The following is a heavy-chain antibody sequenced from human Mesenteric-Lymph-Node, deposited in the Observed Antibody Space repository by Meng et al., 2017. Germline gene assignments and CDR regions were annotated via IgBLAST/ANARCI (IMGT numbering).Heavy chain of an antibody. CDR2: INHSGST. CDR3: ARGQYSYGYPPWNWFDP. V-gene: IGHV4-34*01. D-gene: IGHD5-18*01. Sequence: SETLSLTCAVYGGSFSGYYWSWIRQPPGKGLEWIGEINHSGSTNYNPSLKSRVTISVDTSKNQFSLKLSSVTAADTAVYYCARGQYSYGYPPWNWFDPWGQGTRVTVSS. CDR1: GGSFSGYY. J-gene: IGHJ5*02.